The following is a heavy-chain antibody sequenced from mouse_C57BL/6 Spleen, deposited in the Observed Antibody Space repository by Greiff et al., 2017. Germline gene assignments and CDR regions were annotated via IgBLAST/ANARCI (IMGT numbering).Heavy chain of an antibody. Sequence: VQLQQSGAELAKPGASVKLSCKASGYTFTSYWMHWVKQRPGQGLEWIGYINTSSGYTKYNQKFKDKVTLTADKSSSTAYMQLSSLTYEDSAVYYCATPSRGYAMDYWGQGTSVTVSS. V-gene: IGHV1-7*01. CDR2: INTSSGYT. J-gene: IGHJ4*01. CDR3: ATPSRGYAMDY. CDR1: GYTFTSYW.